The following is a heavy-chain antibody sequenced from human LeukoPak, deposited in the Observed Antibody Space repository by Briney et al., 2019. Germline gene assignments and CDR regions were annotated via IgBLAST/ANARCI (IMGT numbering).Heavy chain of an antibody. CDR3: ARTRSSGTCDY. J-gene: IGHJ4*02. V-gene: IGHV4-59*01. CDR2: IYYSGST. CDR1: DGSISGNY. D-gene: IGHD1-26*01. Sequence: SETLSLTCTVSDGSISGNYWSWIRQPPGKGLEWIGYIYYSGSTNYSPFLKSRVTISVDASKNQFSLKLNSVTAADTAVYYCARTRSSGTCDYWGQGTLVTVSS.